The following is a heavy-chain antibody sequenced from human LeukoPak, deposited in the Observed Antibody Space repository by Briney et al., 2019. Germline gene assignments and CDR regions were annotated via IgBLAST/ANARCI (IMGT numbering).Heavy chain of an antibody. D-gene: IGHD4-11*01. CDR2: ISGSGNST. CDR3: ARAIYYSNAYYYHYMDV. CDR1: GFTFSNYA. Sequence: GGSLRLSCAASGFTFSNYAMSWVRQAPGKGLEWVSTISGSGNSTYYADSVKGRFTISRDNSKNTLYLQMNSLRAEDTAVYYCARAIYYSNAYYYHYMDVWGKGTTVTVSS. V-gene: IGHV3-23*01. J-gene: IGHJ6*03.